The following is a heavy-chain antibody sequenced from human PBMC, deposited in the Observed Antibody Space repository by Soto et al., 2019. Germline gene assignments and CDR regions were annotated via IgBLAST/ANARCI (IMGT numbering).Heavy chain of an antibody. CDR3: ASLGYDSSGQPDY. J-gene: IGHJ4*02. V-gene: IGHV1-69*02. CDR1: GGTFSSYT. D-gene: IGHD3-22*01. CDR2: IIPILGIA. Sequence: QVQLVQSGAEVKKPGSSVKVSCKASGGTFSSYTISWVRQAPGQGLEWMGRIIPILGIANYAQKFQGRVTITADKSTSTADMELSSLRCEDTAVDYCASLGYDSSGQPDYGGQGTLVTVSA.